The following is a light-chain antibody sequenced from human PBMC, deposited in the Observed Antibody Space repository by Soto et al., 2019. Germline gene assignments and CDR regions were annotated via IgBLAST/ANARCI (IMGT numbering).Light chain of an antibody. Sequence: EIVLTQSPVTLSLSPGERATLSCRASQSVSSYSAWYQQKPGQAPRLLIYDASNRATGIPARFSGSGSGTDFTLNISSLEAEDVAVYYCQQRSNWPWTFGPGTKVEIK. V-gene: IGKV3-11*01. J-gene: IGKJ1*01. CDR3: QQRSNWPWT. CDR1: QSVSSY. CDR2: DAS.